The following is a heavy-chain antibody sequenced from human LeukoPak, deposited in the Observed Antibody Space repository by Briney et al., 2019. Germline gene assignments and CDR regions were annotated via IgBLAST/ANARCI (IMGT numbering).Heavy chain of an antibody. CDR2: ITWSGSTI. D-gene: IGHD5-12*01. CDR1: GYTLSSYS. CDR3: ARDAGNSGYGMDV. J-gene: IGHJ6*02. V-gene: IGHV3-48*02. Sequence: GGSLRLSCEASGYTLSSYSMNWVRQAPGKGLEWISHITWSGSTIFSADSVKGRFTISRDSPKNSLYLQMSSLRDEHTAVYYCARDAGNSGYGMDVWGQGTTVTVSS.